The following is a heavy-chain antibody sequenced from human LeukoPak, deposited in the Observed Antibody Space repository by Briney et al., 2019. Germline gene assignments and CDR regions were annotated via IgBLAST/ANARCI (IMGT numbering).Heavy chain of an antibody. CDR2: ISAYNGNT. CDR3: ARDSVDGSGTYYNDSPDY. V-gene: IGHV1-18*01. D-gene: IGHD3-10*01. Sequence: ASVKVSCKASGYTFTSYGISWVRQAPGQGLEWIAWISAYNGNTDYAQNFRGRVTMTTDTSTSTAYMELRSLRSDDTAVYYCARDSVDGSGTYYNDSPDYWGQGTLVTVSS. J-gene: IGHJ4*02. CDR1: GYTFTSYG.